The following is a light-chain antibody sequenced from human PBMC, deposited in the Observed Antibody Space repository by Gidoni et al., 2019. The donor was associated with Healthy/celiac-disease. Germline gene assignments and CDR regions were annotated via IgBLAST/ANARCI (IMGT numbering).Light chain of an antibody. V-gene: IGLV2-14*01. CDR1: SSDVGGYNY. J-gene: IGLJ3*02. CDR3: SSYTRSSTLV. CDR2: DVS. Sequence: QSALTQPASVSGSPGQSITISCTVTSSDVGGYNYVAWYQQHPGKAPKLMIYDVSNRPSWVSTRFSGSKSGTPASLTISVLQAEDEADYYCSSYTRSSTLVFGGGTKLTVL.